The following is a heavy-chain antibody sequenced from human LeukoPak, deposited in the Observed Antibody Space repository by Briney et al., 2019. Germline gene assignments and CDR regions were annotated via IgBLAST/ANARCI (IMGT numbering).Heavy chain of an antibody. CDR2: INSDGSST. CDR3: AREGVWRQQLVDYYYGMDV. D-gene: IGHD6-13*01. J-gene: IGHJ6*02. Sequence: GGPLRLSCAASGFTFSSYWMHWVRQAPGKGLVWVSRINSDGSSTSYADSVKGRFTISRDNAKNTLYLQMNSLRAEDTAVYYCAREGVWRQQLVDYYYGMDVWGQGTTVTVSS. CDR1: GFTFSSYW. V-gene: IGHV3-74*01.